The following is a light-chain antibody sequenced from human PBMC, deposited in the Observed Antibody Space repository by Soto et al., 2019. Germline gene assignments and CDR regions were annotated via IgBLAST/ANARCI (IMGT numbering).Light chain of an antibody. CDR2: AAS. Sequence: DIQMTQSPSSLSASVGDRVTITCRASQSISSYLNWYQQKPGKAPNLLIYAASSLQSAVPSRFSGSGSGTDFTLTISSLQPEDFATYYCQHSYTTPLTFGGGTKVDIK. CDR1: QSISSY. V-gene: IGKV1-39*01. J-gene: IGKJ4*01. CDR3: QHSYTTPLT.